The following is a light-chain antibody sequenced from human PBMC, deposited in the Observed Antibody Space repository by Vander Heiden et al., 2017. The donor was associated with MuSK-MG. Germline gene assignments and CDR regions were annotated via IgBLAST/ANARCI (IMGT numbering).Light chain of an antibody. J-gene: IGKJ2*01. V-gene: IGKV3-15*01. Sequence: EIVMTQSPDTLSVSPGERATLSCVASQSVSSNLAWYQQKPGQAPRLLIYGASTRATGIPARFSGSGSGTEFTLTISSLQSEDFAVYYGQQYNHWPPDTFGQGTKGESK. CDR3: QQYNHWPPDT. CDR1: QSVSSN. CDR2: GAS.